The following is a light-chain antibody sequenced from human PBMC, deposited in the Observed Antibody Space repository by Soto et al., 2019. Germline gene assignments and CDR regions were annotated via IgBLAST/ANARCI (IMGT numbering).Light chain of an antibody. CDR2: EVT. Sequence: QSALTQPPSASGSPGQSVTISCTGTSSDVGAYDYVSWYQQHPGRAPKLIIYEVTKRPSGVPDRFSGSKSGSTASLTVSGLQAEAEADYYCSSYGGGNNYVVLGGGTKLTVL. CDR1: SSDVGAYDY. V-gene: IGLV2-8*01. CDR3: SSYGGGNNYVV. J-gene: IGLJ2*01.